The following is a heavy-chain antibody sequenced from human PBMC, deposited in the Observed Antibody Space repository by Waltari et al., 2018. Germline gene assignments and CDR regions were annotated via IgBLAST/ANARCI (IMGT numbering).Heavy chain of an antibody. CDR2: INHSGNT. CDR1: GGSFNLSY. D-gene: IGHD2-15*01. J-gene: IGHJ6*02. V-gene: IGHV4-34*01. CDR3: ARLEDCTGGHCYSGSPYAVDV. Sequence: QVQLQQWGAGLLKPSESLSLTCAVYGGSFNLSYWRWILQPPGKGLEWIGEINHSGNTNYNPSLKSRVAISIDTPKQQFSLKLTSVAAADTAVYYCARLEDCTGGHCYSGSPYAVDVWGPGTTVTVSS.